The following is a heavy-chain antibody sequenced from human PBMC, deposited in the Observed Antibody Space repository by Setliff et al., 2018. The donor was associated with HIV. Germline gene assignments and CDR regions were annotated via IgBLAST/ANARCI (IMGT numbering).Heavy chain of an antibody. D-gene: IGHD3-16*01. CDR3: AGDKGGMPEHHYLDY. V-gene: IGHV1-69*13. CDR2: ILPLLGST. J-gene: IGHJ4*02. Sequence: SVKVSCKASGGPFSTYTITWVRQAPGQGLEWIGGILPLLGSTNYAQKFQDRVTITADEFTNTAYMELKSLTSGDTAVYYRAGDKGGMPEHHYLDYWGQGTLVTVSS. CDR1: GGPFSTYT.